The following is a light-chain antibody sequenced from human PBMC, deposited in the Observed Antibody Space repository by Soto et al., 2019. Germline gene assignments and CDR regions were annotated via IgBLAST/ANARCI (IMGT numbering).Light chain of an antibody. CDR2: LNSDGSH. CDR1: SGHSSYA. J-gene: IGLJ2*01. Sequence: QAVVTQSPSASASLGASVKLTCTLSSGHSSYAIAWHQQQPEKGPRYLMKLNSDGSHSKGDGIPDRFSGSSSGAECYLTISSLQSEDEADYYCQTWGTGPLVFGGGTKLTVL. V-gene: IGLV4-69*01. CDR3: QTWGTGPLV.